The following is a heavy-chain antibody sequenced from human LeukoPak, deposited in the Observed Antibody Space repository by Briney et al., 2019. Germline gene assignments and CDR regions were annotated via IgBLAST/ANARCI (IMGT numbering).Heavy chain of an antibody. CDR2: ISYDGSDT. D-gene: IGHD1-14*01. J-gene: IGHJ5*02. CDR3: AKVFVLMRGTPENWFHP. Sequence: GGSLRLSCAGSGFTFSSYAMHWVRQAPGKGLEGVAVISYDGSDTYYADSVRGRFIISRDNSKNTLFLQMNSLRVEDTAVYFCAKVFVLMRGTPENWFHPWGQGTLVTVSS. V-gene: IGHV3-30*04. CDR1: GFTFSSYA.